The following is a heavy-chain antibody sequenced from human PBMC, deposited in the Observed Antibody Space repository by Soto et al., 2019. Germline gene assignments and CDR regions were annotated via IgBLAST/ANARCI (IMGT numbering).Heavy chain of an antibody. J-gene: IGHJ4*02. V-gene: IGHV3-9*01. CDR1: GFTFADYA. CDR3: AKDLQYSSDPQGFDY. Sequence: EVELVESGGGLVQPGRSLRLSCAASGFTFADYAMHWVRQAPGKGLEWVSGISWNGGVTGYADSLKGRFTISRDNAKHSLYLQMNSLRAEDTALYYCAKDLQYSSDPQGFDYWGQGTLVTVSS. CDR2: ISWNGGVT. D-gene: IGHD6-19*01.